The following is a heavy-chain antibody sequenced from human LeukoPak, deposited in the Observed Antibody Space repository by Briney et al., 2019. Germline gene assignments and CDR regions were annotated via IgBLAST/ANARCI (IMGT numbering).Heavy chain of an antibody. D-gene: IGHD3-10*01. CDR1: GFTFEYFV. CDR2: IDTNEDLT. V-gene: IGHV3-64*01. CDR3: VRDVKYYFGSGSYQ. Sequence: GGSLRLSCVASGFTFEYFVMHWVRQSPGQGLEYVSGIDTNEDLTYYATSVKGRFTISRDNSKNTLYLRMDSVRPDDVGVYYCVRDVKYYFGSGSYQWGQGTLVTVSS. J-gene: IGHJ4*02.